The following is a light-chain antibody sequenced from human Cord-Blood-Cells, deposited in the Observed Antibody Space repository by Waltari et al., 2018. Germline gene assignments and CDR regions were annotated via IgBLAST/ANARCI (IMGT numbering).Light chain of an antibody. Sequence: EIVLTQSPATLSLSPGERATLSCRASQSVSSYLAWYQQKPGQAPRLLIYDASNRATGIPARFSVSWSGTDFTLTISSLEPEDFAVYYCQQRSNWPPWTFGQGTKVEIK. V-gene: IGKV3-11*01. J-gene: IGKJ1*01. CDR2: DAS. CDR3: QQRSNWPPWT. CDR1: QSVSSY.